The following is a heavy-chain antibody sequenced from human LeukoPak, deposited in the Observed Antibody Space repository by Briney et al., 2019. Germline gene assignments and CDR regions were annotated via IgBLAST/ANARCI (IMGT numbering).Heavy chain of an antibody. CDR3: VESRGSRDY. D-gene: IGHD3-16*01. J-gene: IGHJ4*02. V-gene: IGHV4-39*01. CDR2: IYYSGST. Sequence: SETLSLTCTVSGGSISSSSYYWGWIRQPPGKGLEWIGSIYYSGSTYYNPSLKSRVTISVDTSKNQFSLKLSSVTAADTAVYYCVESRGSRDYWGQGTLVTVSS. CDR1: GGSISSSSYY.